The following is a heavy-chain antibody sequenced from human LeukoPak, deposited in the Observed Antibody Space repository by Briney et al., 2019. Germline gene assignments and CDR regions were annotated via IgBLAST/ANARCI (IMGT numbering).Heavy chain of an antibody. V-gene: IGHV3-30*02. J-gene: IGHJ5*02. CDR2: IRYAVCHD. Sequence: PGGSLRLSCAASALTFSGDGMHWVSEAPGKGLEGGGFIRYAVCHDYYAHSVKGRFPISRHNSKNSLYLQMASLRVDATAIYYCVKRWLSVGAPGGWFDPWGQGTLVTVSS. CDR1: ALTFSGDG. D-gene: IGHD1-26*01. CDR3: VKRWLSVGAPGGWFDP.